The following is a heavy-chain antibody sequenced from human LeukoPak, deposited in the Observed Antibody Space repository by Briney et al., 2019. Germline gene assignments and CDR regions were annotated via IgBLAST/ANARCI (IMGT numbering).Heavy chain of an antibody. CDR1: GYTFTSYD. CDR3: ARDMRRSRARWENLGLDP. Sequence: GASVKVSCKASGYTFTSYDINWVRQATGQGLEWMGWMNPNSGNTNCAQKLQGRVTMTADTSTSTAYMELRSLRSDDTAVYYCARDMRRSRARWENLGLDPWGQGTLVTVSS. V-gene: IGHV1-18*01. J-gene: IGHJ5*02. D-gene: IGHD3-16*01. CDR2: MNPNSGNT.